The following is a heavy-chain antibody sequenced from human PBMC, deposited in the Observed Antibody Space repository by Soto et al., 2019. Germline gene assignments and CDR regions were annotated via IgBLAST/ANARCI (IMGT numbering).Heavy chain of an antibody. Sequence: QVQLVQSGAEVKKPGASVKVSCKASGYTFTSYDINWVRQATGQGLEWMGWMNPNSGNTGYAQKFQGRVTITRNTSISTAYMELSSLRSDDTAVYYCARGEGYCSGGSCYLGAFDIWGQGTMVTVSS. J-gene: IGHJ3*02. CDR2: MNPNSGNT. V-gene: IGHV1-8*01. CDR1: GYTFTSYD. D-gene: IGHD2-15*01. CDR3: ARGEGYCSGGSCYLGAFDI.